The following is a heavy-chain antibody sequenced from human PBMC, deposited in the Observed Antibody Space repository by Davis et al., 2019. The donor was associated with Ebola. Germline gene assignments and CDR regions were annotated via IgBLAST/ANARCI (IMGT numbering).Heavy chain of an antibody. CDR2: LGLSADT. J-gene: IGHJ3*01. Sequence: GGSLRLSCAASGLIFSSYVMSWVRQAPGKGLEWVSTLGLSADTYYADSVKGRFTISRDNSKNTLHLQMNSLRVEDTAIYYCAKDTSNVWFDVWGQGTMVTVSS. CDR1: GLIFSSYV. V-gene: IGHV3-23*01. CDR3: AKDTSNVWFDV. D-gene: IGHD6-19*01.